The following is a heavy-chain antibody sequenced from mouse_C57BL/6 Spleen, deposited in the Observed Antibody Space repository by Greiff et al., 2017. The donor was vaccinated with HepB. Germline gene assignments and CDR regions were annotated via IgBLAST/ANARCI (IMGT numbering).Heavy chain of an antibody. D-gene: IGHD2-3*01. V-gene: IGHV1-26*01. CDR1: GYTFTDYY. Sequence: EVQLQQSGPELVKPGASVKISCKASGYTFTDYYMNWVKQSHGKSLEWIGDINPNNGGTSYNQKFKGKATLTVDKSSSTAYMELRSLTSEDSAVYYCARRLLHRYFDVWGTGTTVTVSS. CDR2: INPNNGGT. CDR3: ARRLLHRYFDV. J-gene: IGHJ1*03.